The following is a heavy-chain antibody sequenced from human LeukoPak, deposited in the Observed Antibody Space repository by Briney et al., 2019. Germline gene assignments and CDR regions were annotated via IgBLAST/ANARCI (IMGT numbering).Heavy chain of an antibody. CDR2: IKTKTDGGTT. D-gene: IGHD3-10*01. Sequence: PGGSLRLSCAASGFTFSNAWMSWVRQAPGKGLEWVGRIKTKTDGGTTDYAAPVKGRIAISRDDSENTLYLQMNSLKTEDTAVYYCTTIGLWFGNMDVWGQGTTVTISS. J-gene: IGHJ6*02. V-gene: IGHV3-15*01. CDR1: GFTFSNAW. CDR3: TTIGLWFGNMDV.